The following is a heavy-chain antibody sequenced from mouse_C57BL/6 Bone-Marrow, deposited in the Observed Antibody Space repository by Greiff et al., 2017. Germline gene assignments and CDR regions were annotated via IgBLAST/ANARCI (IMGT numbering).Heavy chain of an antibody. D-gene: IGHD1-1*01. CDR1: GYAFSSSW. J-gene: IGHJ4*01. Sequence: QVQLQQSGPELVKPGASVKISCKASGYAFSSSWMNWVKQRPGKGLEWIGRIYPGDGDTNYNGKFKGKATLTADKSSSTAYRQLSSLTSEDAAVDFCAKGYGSSYDSMDYWGQGTSVTVSS. CDR3: AKGYGSSYDSMDY. CDR2: IYPGDGDT. V-gene: IGHV1-82*01.